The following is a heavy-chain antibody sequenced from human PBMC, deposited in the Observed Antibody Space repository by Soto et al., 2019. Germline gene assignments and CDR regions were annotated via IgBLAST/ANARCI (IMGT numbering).Heavy chain of an antibody. CDR1: GGSIKTNVW. CDR3: ARDAAVPGEADRFDY. J-gene: IGHJ4*02. V-gene: IGHV4-4*02. D-gene: IGHD3-10*01. Sequence: QVQLQESGPGLVKPSGTLSLTCTVSGGSIKTNVWWSWVRQPPGKGLEWIGEIFHNGNTYYNPSLQSRVTMSVEKSKNQFSLMLTSVTAADTAMYYCARDAAVPGEADRFDYWGQGILVTVSS. CDR2: IFHNGNT.